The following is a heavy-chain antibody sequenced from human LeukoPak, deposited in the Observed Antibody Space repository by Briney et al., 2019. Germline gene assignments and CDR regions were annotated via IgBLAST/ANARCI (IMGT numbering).Heavy chain of an antibody. Sequence: KPSETLSLTCAVSGYSISSGYYWGWIRQPPGKGLEWIGSIYHSGSTYYNPSLKSRVTISVDTSKNQFSLKLSSVTAADTAVYYCARHGATVTRSWEDYFDYWGQGTLVTVSS. CDR1: GYSISSGYY. D-gene: IGHD4-11*01. CDR2: IYHSGST. V-gene: IGHV4-38-2*01. J-gene: IGHJ4*02. CDR3: ARHGATVTRSWEDYFDY.